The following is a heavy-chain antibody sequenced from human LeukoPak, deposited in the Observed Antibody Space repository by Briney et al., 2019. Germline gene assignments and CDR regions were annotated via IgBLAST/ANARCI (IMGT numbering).Heavy chain of an antibody. V-gene: IGHV4-39*07. J-gene: IGHJ4*02. CDR2: IYYSGST. D-gene: IGHD3-10*01. CDR1: GGSISSGGYY. CDR3: ATTLGWFGELLGYYFNY. Sequence: SETLSLTCTISGGSISSGGYYWSWIRQHPGKGLEWIGSIYYSGSTYYNPSLKSRVTISVDTSKNQFSLKLSSVTAADTAVYYCATTLGWFGELLGYYFNYWGQGTLVTVSS.